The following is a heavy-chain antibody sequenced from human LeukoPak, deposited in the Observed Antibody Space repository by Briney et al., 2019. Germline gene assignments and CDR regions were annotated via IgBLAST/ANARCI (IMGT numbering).Heavy chain of an antibody. D-gene: IGHD4-17*01. Sequence: SETLSLTCAVYGGSFSGYYRSWIRQPPGKGLEWIGEINHSGSTNYNPSLKSRVTISVETSKNQFSLKLSSVTAADTAVYYCARSEGRNGDYVPYYYYMDVWGKGTTVTISS. CDR1: GGSFSGYY. J-gene: IGHJ6*03. V-gene: IGHV4-34*01. CDR3: ARSEGRNGDYVPYYYYMDV. CDR2: INHSGST.